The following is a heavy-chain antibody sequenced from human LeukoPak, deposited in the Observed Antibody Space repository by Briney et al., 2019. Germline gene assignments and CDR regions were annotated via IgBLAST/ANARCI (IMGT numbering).Heavy chain of an antibody. D-gene: IGHD6-13*01. CDR3: ARGNGSSWYGYYYYMDV. J-gene: IGHJ6*03. CDR1: GGTFSSYA. V-gene: IGHV1-69*13. Sequence: ASVKVSCKASGGTFSSYAISWVRQAPGQGLEWMGGIIPIFGTANYAQKFQGRVTITADESTSTAYMELSSLRSEDTAVYYCARGNGSSWYGYYYYMDVWGKGTTVTISS. CDR2: IIPIFGTA.